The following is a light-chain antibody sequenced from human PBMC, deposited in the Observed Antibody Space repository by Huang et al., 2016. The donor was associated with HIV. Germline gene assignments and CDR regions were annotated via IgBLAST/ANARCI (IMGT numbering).Light chain of an antibody. V-gene: IGKV2-30*01. CDR1: QGLVYGDGNTF. CDR2: KVS. CDR3: MQGTHWPPT. J-gene: IGKJ4*01. Sequence: DVVMTQSPLSLPVSLGQPAAISCRSSQGLVYGDGNTFLNWFHQRPGQSPRRLIYKVSKRDSGVPDRFSGSRSGTDFTLKISRVEAEDVGVYYCMQGTHWPPTFGGGTKVEIK.